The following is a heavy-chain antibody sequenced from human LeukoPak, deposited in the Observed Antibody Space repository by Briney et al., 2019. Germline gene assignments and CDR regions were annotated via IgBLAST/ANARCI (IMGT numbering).Heavy chain of an antibody. J-gene: IGHJ4*02. D-gene: IGHD6-19*01. CDR1: GFTFSIYS. CDR3: ARGPSSAWYGTDY. Sequence: GGSLRLSCAASGFTFSIYSMNWVRQAPGKGLEWVSSISSSSSYIYYADSVKGRFTISRDNAKNTLYLQMNSLSAEDTAVYYCARGPSSAWYGTDYWGQGTLVTVSS. CDR2: ISSSSSYI. V-gene: IGHV3-21*01.